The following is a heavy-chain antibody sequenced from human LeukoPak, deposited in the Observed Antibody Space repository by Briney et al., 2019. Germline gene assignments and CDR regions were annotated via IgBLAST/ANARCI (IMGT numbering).Heavy chain of an antibody. CDR3: TTGYYYDSSGYYS. CDR1: GFTFTNAW. J-gene: IGHJ1*01. D-gene: IGHD3-22*01. V-gene: IGHV3-15*01. CDR2: IKSKTDGGTT. Sequence: GGSLRLSCAASGFTFTNAWMSWVRQAPGKGLEWVGRIKSKTDGGTTDYAAPVKGRFTISRDDSKNTLYLQMDSLKTEDTAVYYCTTGYYYDSSGYYSWGQGTLVTVSS.